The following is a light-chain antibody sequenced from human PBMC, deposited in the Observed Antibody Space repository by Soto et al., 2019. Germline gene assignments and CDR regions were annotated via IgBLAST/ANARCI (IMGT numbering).Light chain of an antibody. J-gene: IGKJ3*01. CDR3: QQNYASPFT. CDR2: WAS. Sequence: DIVMTQSPDSLAVSLGERATINCKSSQNVLSSSNNKNYLAWYQQKPRQPPKLLIYWASTRESGVPDRFSGSGSGTDFTLTISSLQAEDVAVYYCQQNYASPFTFGPGTKVEVK. V-gene: IGKV4-1*01. CDR1: QNVLSSSNNKNY.